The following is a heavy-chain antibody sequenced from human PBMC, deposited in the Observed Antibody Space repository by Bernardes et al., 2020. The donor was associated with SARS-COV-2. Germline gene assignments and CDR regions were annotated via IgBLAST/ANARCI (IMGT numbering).Heavy chain of an antibody. CDR2: INHSGST. D-gene: IGHD1-26*01. CDR3: ARHNGSYPQFDS. Sequence: SETLSLTCAVYGGSFSGYYWSWIRQPPGKGLEWIGEINHSGSTNYNPSLKSRVTISVDTSKSQFSLNLSSVTAADTAMYYCARHNGSYPQFDSWGQGTPVTVSS. J-gene: IGHJ4*02. CDR1: GGSFSGYY. V-gene: IGHV4-34*01.